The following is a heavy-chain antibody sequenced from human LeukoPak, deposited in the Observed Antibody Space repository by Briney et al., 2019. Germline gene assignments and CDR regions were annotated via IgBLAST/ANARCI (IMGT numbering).Heavy chain of an antibody. CDR3: AREPFGV. D-gene: IGHD3-10*01. V-gene: IGHV3-21*01. Sequence: PGGSLRLSCAASGFSFSSYNMNWVRQAPGKGLEWVSSISSGSSYIYYADSMKGRFTVSRDNAKNSLYLQMNTLRAEDTAVYYCAREPFGVWGQGTTVTVSS. CDR1: GFSFSSYN. J-gene: IGHJ6*02. CDR2: ISSGSSYI.